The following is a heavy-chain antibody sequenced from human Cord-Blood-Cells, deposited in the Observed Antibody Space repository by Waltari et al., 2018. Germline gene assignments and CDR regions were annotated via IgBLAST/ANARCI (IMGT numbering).Heavy chain of an antibody. CDR3: ARFDSSGAFDI. J-gene: IGHJ3*02. CDR2: ISSSSSTI. V-gene: IGHV3-48*01. Sequence: EVQLVESGGGLVQPGGSLRLSCAASGFTFSSYSMTWVRQAPGKGLEWVSYISSSSSTIYYADSVKGRFTISRDNAKNSLYLQMNSLRAEDTAVYYCARFDSSGAFDIWGQGTMVTVSS. CDR1: GFTFSSYS. D-gene: IGHD3-22*01.